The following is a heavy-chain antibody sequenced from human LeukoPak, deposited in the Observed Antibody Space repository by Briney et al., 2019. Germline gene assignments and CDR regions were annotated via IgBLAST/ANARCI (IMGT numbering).Heavy chain of an antibody. CDR1: GFSVSNNY. J-gene: IGHJ4*02. D-gene: IGHD3-22*01. CDR2: IYTGGST. Sequence: PRGSLRLSCAVSGFSVSNNYMSWVRQAPEKGLEWVSVIYTGGSTDYADSVKGRFIISRDSSKNTLYLQMNNLRVDDTAVYYCARRAAALYYYDSSGPFDFWGRGTLVTVSS. CDR3: ARRAAALYYYDSSGPFDF. V-gene: IGHV3-53*01.